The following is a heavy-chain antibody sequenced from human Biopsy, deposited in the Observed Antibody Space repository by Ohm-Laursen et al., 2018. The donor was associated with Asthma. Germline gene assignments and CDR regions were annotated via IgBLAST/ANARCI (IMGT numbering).Heavy chain of an antibody. D-gene: IGHD1-26*01. J-gene: IGHJ4*02. CDR1: GFTFKAYG. V-gene: IGHV3-30*18. CDR3: AKDVFPGWELRRGPDY. Sequence: SLRLSCAASGFTFKAYGTHWVRQAPGKGLDWVAVISFDGSNKNYTDSVKGRFTISRDNSRNTLHLQMNSLRAEDTAVYYCAKDVFPGWELRRGPDYWGQGTLVTVSS. CDR2: ISFDGSNK.